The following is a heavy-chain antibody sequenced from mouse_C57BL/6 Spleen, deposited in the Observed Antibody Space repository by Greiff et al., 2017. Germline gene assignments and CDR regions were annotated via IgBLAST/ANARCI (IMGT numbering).Heavy chain of an antibody. Sequence: EVKVVESGGDLVKPGGSLKLSCAASGFTFRSYGMSWVRQTPDKKLEWVATISSGVSYPYYPASVKGRFTISRDNAKNTLYLQMSSLKSEDTAMYYCARHDGSSYEEGAMDYWGQGTSVTVSS. CDR1: GFTFRSYG. CDR3: ARHDGSSYEEGAMDY. V-gene: IGHV5-6*01. J-gene: IGHJ4*01. D-gene: IGHD1-1*01. CDR2: ISSGVSYP.